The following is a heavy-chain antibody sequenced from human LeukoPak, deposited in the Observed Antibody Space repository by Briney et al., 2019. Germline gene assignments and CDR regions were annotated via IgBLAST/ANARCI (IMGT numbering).Heavy chain of an antibody. CDR2: ISPSSSNI. Sequence: GGSLRLSCVASGFTSSTYSLNWGRQAPGKGLEWVSSISPSSSNIYYADSMKGRFTISRDDAKNLLYLQMNSLRAEDTAVYYCGRDQDRGSSHDPIFDYWGQGTLVTVSS. CDR1: GFTSSTYS. D-gene: IGHD1-26*01. J-gene: IGHJ4*02. V-gene: IGHV3-21*06. CDR3: GRDQDRGSSHDPIFDY.